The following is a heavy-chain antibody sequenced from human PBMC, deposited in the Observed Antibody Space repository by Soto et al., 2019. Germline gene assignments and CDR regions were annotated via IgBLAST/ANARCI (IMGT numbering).Heavy chain of an antibody. J-gene: IGHJ6*04. CDR2: FDPEDGET. CDR3: AREELLGYCSSTSCLGAFLDV. V-gene: IGHV1-24*01. Sequence: ASVKVSCKVSRYTLTEISMHWLRQAHGKGLEWMGGFDPEDGETIYAQKFQGRVTMTEDTSTDTAYMELSSLRSEDTAVYYCAREELLGYCSSTSCLGAFLDVWGKGTTVTVSS. D-gene: IGHD2-2*01. CDR1: RYTLTEIS.